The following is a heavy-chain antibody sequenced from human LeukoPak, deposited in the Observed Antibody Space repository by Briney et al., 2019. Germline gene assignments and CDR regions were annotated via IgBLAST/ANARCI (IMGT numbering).Heavy chain of an antibody. CDR2: INPNSGGT. CDR3: ASGSLASYFDH. J-gene: IGHJ4*02. V-gene: IGHV1-2*02. Sequence: GASVKVSCKTSGYTFRSYDISWVRQAPGQGLEWMGWINPNSGGTKYVQKFQGRVTMTRDTSISTAYMELSRLRSDDTAVYYCASGSLASYFDHWGQGTLVTVSS. D-gene: IGHD3-16*01. CDR1: GYTFRSYD.